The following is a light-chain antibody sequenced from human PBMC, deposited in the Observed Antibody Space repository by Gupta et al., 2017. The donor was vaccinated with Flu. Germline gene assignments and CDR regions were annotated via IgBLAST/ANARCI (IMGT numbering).Light chain of an antibody. CDR3: SSYTSSSTVV. Sequence: QSALTQPASVSGSPGPSITISCTGTSSDVGGYNYVSWYQQHPGKAPKLMIYDVINRPSGVSNRFSGSKSGNTASLTISGLQAEDEADYYCSSYTSSSTVVFGGGTKLTVL. CDR1: SSDVGGYNY. CDR2: DVI. J-gene: IGLJ2*01. V-gene: IGLV2-14*01.